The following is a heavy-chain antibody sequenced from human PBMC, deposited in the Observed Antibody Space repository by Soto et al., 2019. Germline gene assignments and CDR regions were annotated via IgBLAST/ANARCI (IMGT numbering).Heavy chain of an antibody. Sequence: SETLSLTCTVSGYSISSGYYWGWIRQPPGKGLEWIGSIYHSGSTYYNPSLKSRVTISVDTPKNQFSLKLSSVTAADTAVYYCARDSRATNYFDYWGQGTLVTVSS. CDR3: ARDSRATNYFDY. V-gene: IGHV4-38-2*02. J-gene: IGHJ4*02. CDR1: GYSISSGYY. CDR2: IYHSGST.